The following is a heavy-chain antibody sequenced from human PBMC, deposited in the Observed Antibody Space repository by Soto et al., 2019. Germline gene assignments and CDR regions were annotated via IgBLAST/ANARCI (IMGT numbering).Heavy chain of an antibody. CDR3: ASAIGGWLQLSD. V-gene: IGHV4-59*01. Sequence: SETLSLTCTVSGASISRYYWSWIRQSPGKGLEWIGYLYNTGSTIYNPSLKSRVTISVDTSKNQFSLKMNSVTAADTAVYYCASAIGGWLQLSDWGQGTLVTVSS. J-gene: IGHJ4*02. D-gene: IGHD5-12*01. CDR2: LYNTGST. CDR1: GASISRYY.